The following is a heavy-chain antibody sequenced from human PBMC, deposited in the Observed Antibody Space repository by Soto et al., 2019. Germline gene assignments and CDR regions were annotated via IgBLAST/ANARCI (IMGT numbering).Heavy chain of an antibody. CDR3: TRGSLTTVTSPIDY. V-gene: IGHV1-46*03. J-gene: IGHJ4*02. CDR2: INPSGGGT. D-gene: IGHD4-17*01. Sequence: QVQLVQSGAEVKKPGASVKVSCKASGYTFTRYYMHWVRQAPGQGLEWMGIINPSGGGTTYAQKVQGRVTMTSDTSTSTVYMELSSLRSEDTAVYYCTRGSLTTVTSPIDYWGQGTLVTVSS. CDR1: GYTFTRYY.